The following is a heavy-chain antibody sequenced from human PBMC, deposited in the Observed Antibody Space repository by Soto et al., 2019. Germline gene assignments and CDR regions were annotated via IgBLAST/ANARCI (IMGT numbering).Heavy chain of an antibody. J-gene: IGHJ6*03. CDR3: ARHAGYYGSGSYDNSPMDV. D-gene: IGHD3-10*01. CDR2: IYPGDSDT. Sequence: KVSCRGSGYTFTNYWIAWVRQMPGIGLEWMGIIYPGDSDTRYSPSFQGQVTISADKSISTAYLQWRSLKASDTATYYCARHAGYYGSGSYDNSPMDVWGKGTTVTVSS. V-gene: IGHV5-51*01. CDR1: GYTFTNYW.